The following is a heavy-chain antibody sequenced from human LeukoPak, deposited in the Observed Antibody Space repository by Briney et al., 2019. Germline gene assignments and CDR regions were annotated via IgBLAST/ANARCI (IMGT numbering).Heavy chain of an antibody. J-gene: IGHJ3*02. D-gene: IGHD1-26*01. CDR1: GGSISSYY. V-gene: IGHV4-30-4*08. CDR3: ARGGSGSYDEAFDI. CDR2: IYYSGST. Sequence: SETLSLTCTVSGGSISSYYWSWIRQPPGKGLEWIGYIYYSGSTYYNPSLKSRVTISVDTSKNQFSLKLSSVTAADTAVYYCARGGSGSYDEAFDIWGQGTMVTVSS.